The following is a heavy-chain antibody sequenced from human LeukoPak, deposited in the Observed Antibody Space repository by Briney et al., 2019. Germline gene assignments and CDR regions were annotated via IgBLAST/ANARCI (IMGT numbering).Heavy chain of an antibody. D-gene: IGHD5/OR15-5a*01. CDR3: ARDSTQKGRAFDI. Sequence: SETLSLTCTVSGGSISSYYWSWIRLPAGKGLEWIGRIYTSGSTNYNPSLKSRVTMSVDTSKNQFSLKLSSVTAADTAVYYCARDSTQKGRAFDIWGQGTMVTVSS. CDR1: GGSISSYY. V-gene: IGHV4-4*07. CDR2: IYTSGST. J-gene: IGHJ3*02.